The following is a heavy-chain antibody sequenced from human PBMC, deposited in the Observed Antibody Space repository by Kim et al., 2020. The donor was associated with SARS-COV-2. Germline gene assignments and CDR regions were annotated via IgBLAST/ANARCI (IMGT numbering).Heavy chain of an antibody. Sequence: SETLSLTCTVSGGSVSSGSYYWSWIRQPPGKGLEWIGYIYYSGSTNYNPSLKSRVTISVDTSKNQFSLKLSSVTAADTAVYYCARGYCSGGSCQDYWGKGTLVTVCS. J-gene: IGHJ4*02. CDR3: ARGYCSGGSCQDY. D-gene: IGHD2-15*01. CDR2: IYYSGST. V-gene: IGHV4-61*01. CDR1: GGSVSSGSYY.